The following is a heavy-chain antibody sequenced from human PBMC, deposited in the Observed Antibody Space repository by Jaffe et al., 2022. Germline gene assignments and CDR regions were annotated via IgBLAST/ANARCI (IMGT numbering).Heavy chain of an antibody. D-gene: IGHD3-3*01. Sequence: EVQLVESGGGLVKPGGSLRLSCAASGFTFSNAWMSWVRQAPGKGLEWVGRIKSKTDGGTTDYAAPVKGRFTISRDDSKNTLYLQMNSLKTEDTAVYYCTTVGGAYYDFWSGSDYFDYWGQGTLVTVSS. CDR2: IKSKTDGGTT. J-gene: IGHJ4*02. CDR3: TTVGGAYYDFWSGSDYFDY. CDR1: GFTFSNAW. V-gene: IGHV3-15*01.